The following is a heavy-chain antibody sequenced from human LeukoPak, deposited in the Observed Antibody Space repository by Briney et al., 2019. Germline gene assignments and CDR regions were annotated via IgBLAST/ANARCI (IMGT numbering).Heavy chain of an antibody. Sequence: AGGSLRLSCAASGFTFSSYWMHWVRQVPGKGLVWVSRINSDGSSTLYADSVKGRFTISRDNSKNTLYLQMNSLRAEDTAVYYCAKPSGDAFDIWGQGTMVTVSS. V-gene: IGHV3-74*01. D-gene: IGHD1-26*01. CDR1: GFTFSSYW. CDR3: AKPSGDAFDI. J-gene: IGHJ3*02. CDR2: INSDGSST.